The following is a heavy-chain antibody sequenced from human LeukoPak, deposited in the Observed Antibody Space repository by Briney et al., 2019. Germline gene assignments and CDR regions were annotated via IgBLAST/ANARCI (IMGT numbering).Heavy chain of an antibody. D-gene: IGHD3-22*01. CDR3: AKGDYYDSSGYYNFFDY. CDR2: ISGSGGST. J-gene: IGHJ4*02. V-gene: IGHV3-23*01. Sequence: GGSLRLSCAASGFTFSSYAMSRVRQAPGKGLEWVSAISGSGGSTYYADSVKGRFTISRDNSKNTLYLQMNSLRAEDTAVYYCAKGDYYDSSGYYNFFDYWGQGTLVTVSS. CDR1: GFTFSSYA.